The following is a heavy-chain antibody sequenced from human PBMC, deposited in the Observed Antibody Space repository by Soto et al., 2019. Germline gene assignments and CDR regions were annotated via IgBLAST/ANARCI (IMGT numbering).Heavy chain of an antibody. CDR2: IYYSGST. Sequence: SETLSLTCTVSGGSIISYYWSWIRQPPGKGLEWIGYIYYSGSTNYNPSLKSRVTISVDTSKNQFSLKLSSVTAADTAVYYCANTYYYDSSGYGQFDYWGQGTLVTVSS. V-gene: IGHV4-59*08. CDR1: GGSIISYY. J-gene: IGHJ4*02. CDR3: ANTYYYDSSGYGQFDY. D-gene: IGHD3-22*01.